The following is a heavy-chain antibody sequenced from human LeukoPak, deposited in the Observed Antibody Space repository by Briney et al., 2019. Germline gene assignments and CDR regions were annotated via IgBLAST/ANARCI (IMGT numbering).Heavy chain of an antibody. Sequence: SQTLSLTCAISGDCVSSNSVAWNWIRQSPSRGLEWLGRTYYRSKWSHDYAVSVKSRMTINPDTSKNQFSLQLNSVTPEDTAVYYCAREGATTLFDYWGQGTLVTVSS. D-gene: IGHD1-26*01. V-gene: IGHV6-1*01. J-gene: IGHJ4*02. CDR3: AREGATTLFDY. CDR1: GDCVSSNSVA. CDR2: TYYRSKWSH.